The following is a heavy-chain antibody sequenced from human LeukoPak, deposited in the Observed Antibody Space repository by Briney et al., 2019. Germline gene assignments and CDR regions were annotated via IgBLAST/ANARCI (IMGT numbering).Heavy chain of an antibody. D-gene: IGHD3-10*01. J-gene: IGHJ4*02. CDR3: ARNYYGSGSYRGGLDY. V-gene: IGHV3-53*01. CDR1: GFTVSSNY. CDR2: IYSGGTT. Sequence: PGGSLRLSCAASGFTVSSNYMSWVRQAPGKGLEWVSVIYSGGTTYYSDSVRGRFTISRDNSKNTLYLQMNSLRAEDTAVYYCARNYYGSGSYRGGLDYWGQGTLVTVSS.